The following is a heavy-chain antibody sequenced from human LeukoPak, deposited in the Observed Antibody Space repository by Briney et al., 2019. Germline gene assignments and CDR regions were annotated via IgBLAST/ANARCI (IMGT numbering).Heavy chain of an antibody. CDR3: AQGGSEIYYFYHGMDV. CDR1: GLSLNSYA. CDR2: ISYNGSNK. J-gene: IGHJ6*02. D-gene: IGHD3-10*01. Sequence: GGSLRLSCAASGLSLNSYAIHWVRQAPGKGLEWVTAISYNGSNKHYADSVRGRFTISRDNSKNTLYLQMNSLRSDDTAVYYCAQGGSEIYYFYHGMDVWGRGTTVTVSS. V-gene: IGHV3-30*03.